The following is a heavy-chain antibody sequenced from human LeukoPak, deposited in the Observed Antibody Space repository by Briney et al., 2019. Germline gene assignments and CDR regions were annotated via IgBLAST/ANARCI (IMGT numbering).Heavy chain of an antibody. CDR1: GFTFSNAW. V-gene: IGHV3-15*01. CDR3: TTWLVTLQRSYIDY. J-gene: IGHJ4*02. CDR2: IKSKTDGGTT. D-gene: IGHD3-16*02. Sequence: GGSLRLSCAASGFTFSNAWMSWVRQAPGKGLEWVGRIKSKTDGGTTDYAAPGKDRFTISRDDSKNTLYLQMNSLKTEDTAVYYCTTWLVTLQRSYIDYWGQGTLVTVSS.